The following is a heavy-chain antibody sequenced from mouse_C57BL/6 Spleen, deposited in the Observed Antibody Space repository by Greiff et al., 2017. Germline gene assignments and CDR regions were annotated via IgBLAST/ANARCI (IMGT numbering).Heavy chain of an antibody. CDR3: AKQGYGNYDMGY. CDR1: GFSLTSYG. Sequence: VQLQQSGPGLVAPSPSLSITCTASGFSLTSYGVDWVRQPPGKGLEWLGVIWGGGSTNYNSALMSRLSISKENSNSQVFLKMSSLQTDDTAMYYCAKQGYGNYDMGYWGKGTSVTVSS. D-gene: IGHD2-1*01. J-gene: IGHJ4*01. V-gene: IGHV2-9*01. CDR2: IWGGGST.